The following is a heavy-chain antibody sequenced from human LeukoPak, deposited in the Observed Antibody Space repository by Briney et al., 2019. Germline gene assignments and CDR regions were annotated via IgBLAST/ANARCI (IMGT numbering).Heavy chain of an antibody. D-gene: IGHD3-9*01. CDR3: ARGHYDILTGYYNFDY. J-gene: IGHJ4*02. V-gene: IGHV4-34*01. CDR2: INHSGST. Sequence: PSETLPLTCAVYGGSFSGYYWSWIRQPPGKGLEWIGEINHSGSTNYNPSLKSRVTISVDTSKNQFSLKLSSVTAADTTVYYCARGHYDILTGYYNFDYWGQGTLVTVSS. CDR1: GGSFSGYY.